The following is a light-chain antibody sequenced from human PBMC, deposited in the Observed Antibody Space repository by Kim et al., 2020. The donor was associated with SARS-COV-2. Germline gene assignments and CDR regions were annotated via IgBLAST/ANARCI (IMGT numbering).Light chain of an antibody. CDR3: QQYDGYPRT. J-gene: IGKJ1*01. Sequence: ASVGDRVIITCWASKGIANNVSWFQQKPGKAPKSLIYAASSLESGVPSRFSGSGSGTDFILTISSLQPEDYATYYCQQYDGYPRTFGQGTKVDIK. CDR2: AAS. V-gene: IGKV1-16*01. CDR1: KGIANN.